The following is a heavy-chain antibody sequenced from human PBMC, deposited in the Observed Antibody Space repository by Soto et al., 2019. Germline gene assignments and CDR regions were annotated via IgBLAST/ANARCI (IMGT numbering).Heavy chain of an antibody. CDR1: GGSISSVGYY. CDR3: ARGAYTAMAQLFDY. CDR2: IYYSGST. J-gene: IGHJ4*02. V-gene: IGHV4-31*03. D-gene: IGHD5-18*01. Sequence: QVQLQESGPGLVKPSQTLSLTCTVSGGSISSVGYYWSWIRQHPWKGLEWIGYIYYSGSTYYNPSLKSRVTISVDTSKNQFSLKLSSVTAADTAVYYCARGAYTAMAQLFDYWGQGTLVTVSS.